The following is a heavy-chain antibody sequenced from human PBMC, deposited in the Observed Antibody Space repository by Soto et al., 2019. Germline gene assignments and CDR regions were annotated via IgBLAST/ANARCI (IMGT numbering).Heavy chain of an antibody. CDR2: IYSGGST. Sequence: PGGSLRLSCAASGFTVSSNYMSWVRQAPGKGLEWVSVIYSGGSTYYADSVKGRFTISRDNSKNTLYLQMNSLRAEDTAVYYCAREGWKYDFWSGRRYYGMDVWGQGTTVTVSS. D-gene: IGHD3-3*01. CDR1: GFTVSSNY. CDR3: AREGWKYDFWSGRRYYGMDV. J-gene: IGHJ6*02. V-gene: IGHV3-53*01.